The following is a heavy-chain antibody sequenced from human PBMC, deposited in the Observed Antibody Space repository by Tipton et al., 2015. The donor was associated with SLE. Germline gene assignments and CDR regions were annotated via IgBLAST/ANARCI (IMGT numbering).Heavy chain of an antibody. V-gene: IGHV4-39*07. J-gene: IGHJ4*02. CDR3: AKTTVYSNDWPYFDH. D-gene: IGHD6-19*01. Sequence: TLSLTCTVSGGSIGSSSYYWGWIRQPPGKGLEWIGTTYYSGSTYYSASLRSRVTISLDRSKNHFSLTLNSVTAADTAVYYCAKTTVYSNDWPYFDHWGQGTLVTVSS. CDR2: TYYSGST. CDR1: GGSIGSSSYY.